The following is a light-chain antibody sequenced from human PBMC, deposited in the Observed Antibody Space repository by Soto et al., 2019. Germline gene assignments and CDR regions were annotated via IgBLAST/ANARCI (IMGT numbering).Light chain of an antibody. V-gene: IGLV2-14*01. CDR3: SSYTTSGTLV. CDR1: SSDVGGYNY. Sequence: QSALTQPASVSGSPGQSITISCTGTSSDVGGYNYVSWYQHHPGKAPKLIIYEVNNRPSGVSNRFSGSKSGNTASLTISGLQAEDEADYYCSSYTTSGTLVFGGGTKVTVL. J-gene: IGLJ3*02. CDR2: EVN.